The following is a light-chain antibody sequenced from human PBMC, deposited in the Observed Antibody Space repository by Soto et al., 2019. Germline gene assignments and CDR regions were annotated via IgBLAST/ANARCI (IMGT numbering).Light chain of an antibody. Sequence: DIEVTQPPTTLSASIGDSVTLTCRASQNIHHWIDWDQQKPGKAPKFLTYDASTLESGGPSRFSGSGAVTDYTLTSSSLQPADFATYYCQQYKADSWAFGQGTKVEIK. J-gene: IGKJ1*01. CDR1: QNIHHW. V-gene: IGKV1-5*01. CDR3: QQYKADSWA. CDR2: DAS.